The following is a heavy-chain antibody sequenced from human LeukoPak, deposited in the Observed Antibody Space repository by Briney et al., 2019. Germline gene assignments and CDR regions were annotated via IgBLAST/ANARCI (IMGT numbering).Heavy chain of an antibody. D-gene: IGHD3-9*01. Sequence: GGSLRLSCAASGFTFSSYAMSWVRQAPGKGLEWISNIRTTAEGAKYAYYADSVKGRVTISRDDGKNTLYLHMNSLRDDDTAAYYCATDQRYAFDYWGQGILVTVSS. CDR2: IRTTAEGAKYA. CDR3: ATDQRYAFDY. V-gene: IGHV3-48*02. J-gene: IGHJ4*02. CDR1: GFTFSSYA.